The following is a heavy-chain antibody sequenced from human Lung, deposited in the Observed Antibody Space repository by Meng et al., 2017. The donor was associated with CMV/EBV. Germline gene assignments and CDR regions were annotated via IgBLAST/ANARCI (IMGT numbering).Heavy chain of an antibody. CDR2: VNPISDDT. CDR1: GYSFSGFY. V-gene: IGHV1-2*06. J-gene: IGHJ4*01. CDR3: AKSSDNGWSS. Sequence: VQLVQSGAEVKRPGASVKISCQASGYSFSGFYLNWARQAPGHGPEWLGRVNPISDDTHLAQEFEGRITVTRGATINTAFMELTRLRPDDTAVYYCAKSSDNGWSSWGPGTLVTVSS. D-gene: IGHD6-19*01.